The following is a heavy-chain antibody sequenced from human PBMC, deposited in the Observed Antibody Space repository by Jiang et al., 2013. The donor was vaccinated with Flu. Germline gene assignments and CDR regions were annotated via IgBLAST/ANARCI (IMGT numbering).Heavy chain of an antibody. D-gene: IGHD3-22*01. CDR2: IYSGGST. V-gene: IGHV3-53*04. CDR1: GSPSVAL. CDR3: ASNYYDSSGRGIDY. J-gene: IGHJ4*02. Sequence: GGSRRDSPVQPLGSPSVALHELGPARLQGRGVEWVSVIYSGGSTYYADSVKGRFTISRHNSKNTLYLQMNSLRAEDTAVYYCASNYYDSSGRGIDYWGQGTLVTVSS.